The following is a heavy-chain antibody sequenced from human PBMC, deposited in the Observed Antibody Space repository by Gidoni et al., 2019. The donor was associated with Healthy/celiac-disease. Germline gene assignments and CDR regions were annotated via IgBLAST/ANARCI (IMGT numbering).Heavy chain of an antibody. CDR3: AKDRDVVVPAALLLLDY. D-gene: IGHD2-2*01. J-gene: IGHJ4*02. Sequence: EVQLLESGGGLVQPGGSLRLSCAASGFTFSSYAMSWVRQAPGQGLEWVSAISGSGGSTYYADSVKGRFTISRDNSKNTLYLQMNSLRAEDTAVYYCAKDRDVVVPAALLLLDYWGQGTLVTVSS. CDR1: GFTFSSYA. CDR2: ISGSGGST. V-gene: IGHV3-23*01.